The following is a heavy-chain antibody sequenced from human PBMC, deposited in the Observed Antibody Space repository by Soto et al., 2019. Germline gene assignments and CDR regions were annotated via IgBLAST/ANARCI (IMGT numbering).Heavy chain of an antibody. CDR3: ARGPNYDFWSGYYSHYYYYMDV. CDR1: GYTFTSYD. D-gene: IGHD3-3*01. Sequence: GVSVKVSCKASGYTFTSYDINWVRQATGQGLEWMGWMNPNSGNTGYAQKFQGRVTMTRNTSISTAYMELSSLRSEDTAVYYCARGPNYDFWSGYYSHYYYYMDVWGKGTTVTVSS. V-gene: IGHV1-8*01. CDR2: MNPNSGNT. J-gene: IGHJ6*03.